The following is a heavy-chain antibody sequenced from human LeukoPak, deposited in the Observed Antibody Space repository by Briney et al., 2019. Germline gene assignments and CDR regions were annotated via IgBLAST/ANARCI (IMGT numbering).Heavy chain of an antibody. CDR3: ASSDCSGGSCYPAGY. CDR2: ISAYNGNT. D-gene: IGHD2-15*01. V-gene: IGHV1-18*01. J-gene: IGHJ4*02. Sequence: ASVTVSCKASGYTFTSYGISWVRQAPGQGLEWMGWISAYNGNTNYAQKLQGRVTMTTDTSTSTAYMELRSLRSDDTAVYYCASSDCSGGSCYPAGYWGQGTLVTVSS. CDR1: GYTFTSYG.